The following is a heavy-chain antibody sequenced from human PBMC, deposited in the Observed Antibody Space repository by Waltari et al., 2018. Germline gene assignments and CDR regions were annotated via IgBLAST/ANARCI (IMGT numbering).Heavy chain of an antibody. CDR1: GGTFSNFNSYA. J-gene: IGHJ6*03. D-gene: IGHD6-13*01. CDR2: IIPIFATP. Sequence: QVQLVQSGAEVKKPGSSVKVSCKASGGTFSNFNSYAISWVRQAPGQGLEWLGRIIPIFATPNYAQKFQGRVTITADKSTSTAYMELSSLRSEDTAVYYCARDLPSAAGTFYYYYYMDVWGKGTTVTISS. CDR3: ARDLPSAAGTFYYYYYMDV. V-gene: IGHV1-69*13.